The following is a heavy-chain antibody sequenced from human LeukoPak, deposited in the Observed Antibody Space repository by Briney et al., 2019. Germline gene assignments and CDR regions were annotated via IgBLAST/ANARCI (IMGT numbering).Heavy chain of an antibody. Sequence: GGSLRLSCAASGFIFTDYWMSWVRQAPGKGLEWVANIKQVGSEKYYVGSVKGRFTISRDNAKSSLYLQMNSLRAEDTAVYYCTREMVMIDYWGQGNLVTVSS. CDR1: GFIFTDYW. J-gene: IGHJ4*02. CDR3: TREMVMIDY. V-gene: IGHV3-7*03. CDR2: IKQVGSEK. D-gene: IGHD4-23*01.